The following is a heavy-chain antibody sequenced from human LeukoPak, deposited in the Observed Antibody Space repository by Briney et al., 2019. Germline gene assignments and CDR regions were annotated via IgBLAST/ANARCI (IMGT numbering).Heavy chain of an antibody. CDR1: GYSFTGHY. D-gene: IGHD3-10*01. CDR3: ARNLWFGESSDAFDM. J-gene: IGHJ3*02. Sequence: ASVKVSCKASGYSFTGHYMHWVRQARGQGLEWMGWINPKSGGTNYAQKFQGRVTMTRDTSISTAYMDMSSLRSDDTAVYYCARNLWFGESSDAFDMWGQGTMVTVSS. CDR2: INPKSGGT. V-gene: IGHV1-2*02.